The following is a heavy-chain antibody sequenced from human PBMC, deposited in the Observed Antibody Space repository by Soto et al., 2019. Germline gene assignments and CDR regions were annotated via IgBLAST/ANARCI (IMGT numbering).Heavy chain of an antibody. D-gene: IGHD3-22*01. J-gene: IGHJ4*01. CDR3: ARQGAYYYDSSGSDFDY. CDR1: CGSISSSSYY. V-gene: IGHV4-39*01. CDR2: IYYSGST. Sequence: SETLSLTCTVSCGSISSSSYYWGWIRQPPGKGLEWIGSIYYSGSTYYNPSPKSRVTISVDTSKNQFSLKLSSVTAADTAVYYCARQGAYYYDSSGSDFDYWGHGTLVTVSS.